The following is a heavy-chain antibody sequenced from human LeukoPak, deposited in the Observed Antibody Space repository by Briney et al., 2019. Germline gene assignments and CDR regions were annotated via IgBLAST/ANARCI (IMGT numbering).Heavy chain of an antibody. Sequence: PGGSPRLSCATSGFSVSSNYMTWVRQAPGKGLEWVSVIYSGGATNYADAVKGRFTISRDTSKNTLYLQMNSLRAEDTAVYYCAASTIAAAGVLFDYWGQGTLVTVSS. D-gene: IGHD6-13*01. CDR1: GFSVSSNY. CDR3: AASTIAAAGVLFDY. V-gene: IGHV3-53*01. CDR2: IYSGGAT. J-gene: IGHJ4*02.